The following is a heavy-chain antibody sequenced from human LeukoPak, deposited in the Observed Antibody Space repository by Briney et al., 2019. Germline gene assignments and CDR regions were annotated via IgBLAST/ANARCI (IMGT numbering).Heavy chain of an antibody. CDR2: INHSGST. V-gene: IGHV4-34*01. D-gene: IGHD6-13*01. CDR3: ARGVGSSWLKRYYYYGMDV. Sequence: SETLSLTCTVSGGSISSYYWSWIRQPPGKGLEWIGEINHSGSTNYNPSLKSRVTISVDTSKNQFSLKLSSVTAADTAVYYCARGVGSSWLKRYYYYGMDVWGQGTTDTVSS. CDR1: GGSISSYY. J-gene: IGHJ6*02.